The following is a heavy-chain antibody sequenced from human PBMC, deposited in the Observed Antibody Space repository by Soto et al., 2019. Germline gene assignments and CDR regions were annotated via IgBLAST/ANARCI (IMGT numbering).Heavy chain of an antibody. D-gene: IGHD4-17*01. CDR3: ASSLRSYYYYMDV. Sequence: ASVKVACKASGYTCTSYGISWVRQAPGQGLEWMGWISAYNGNTNYAQKLQGRVTMTTDTSTSTAYMELRSLRSDDTAVYYCASSLRSYYYYMDVWGKGTTVTVSS. V-gene: IGHV1-18*01. CDR2: ISAYNGNT. CDR1: GYTCTSYG. J-gene: IGHJ6*03.